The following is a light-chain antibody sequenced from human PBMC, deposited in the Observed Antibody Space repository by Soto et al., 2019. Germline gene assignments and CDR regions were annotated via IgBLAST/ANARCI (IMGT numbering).Light chain of an antibody. Sequence: DIQMTQSPSSLSASVGDRVTITCRASQGIRHDLGWYQQKPGKAPKRLIYAASSLQSGVRSRFNGSGYGKEFALTLSNQPPEDCATYYFLHNNFYPVTFGQWTKVEMK. V-gene: IGKV1-17*02. J-gene: IGKJ1*01. CDR1: QGIRHD. CDR3: LHNNFYPVT. CDR2: AAS.